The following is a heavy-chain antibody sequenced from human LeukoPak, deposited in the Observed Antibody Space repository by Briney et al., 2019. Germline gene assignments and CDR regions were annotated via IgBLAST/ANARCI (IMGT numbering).Heavy chain of an antibody. CDR1: GGSISSYY. Sequence: SETLSLTCTVSGGSISSYYWSWIRQPPGKGLEWIGFIYYSGSTNYNPSLKSRVTISVDTSKNQFSLRLSSVTAADTAVYYCARVRIAVAGFDYWGQGTLDTVSS. D-gene: IGHD6-19*01. CDR3: ARVRIAVAGFDY. CDR2: IYYSGST. V-gene: IGHV4-59*01. J-gene: IGHJ4*02.